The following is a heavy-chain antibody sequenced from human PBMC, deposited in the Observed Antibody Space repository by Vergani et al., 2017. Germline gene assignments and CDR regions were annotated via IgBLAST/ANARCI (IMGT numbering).Heavy chain of an antibody. J-gene: IGHJ4*02. Sequence: QVQLVQSGAEVKKPGSSVKVSCKASGVTFSSYGISWVRQAPGQGLEWMGRIIPIFGTPNYAQKFQGRVTITADESTSTAYMELSSLRFEDTAVYYCATGYGGCSGDSCYSYWGQGTLVTASS. D-gene: IGHD2-15*01. V-gene: IGHV1-69*13. CDR1: GVTFSSYG. CDR3: ATGYGGCSGDSCYSY. CDR2: IIPIFGTP.